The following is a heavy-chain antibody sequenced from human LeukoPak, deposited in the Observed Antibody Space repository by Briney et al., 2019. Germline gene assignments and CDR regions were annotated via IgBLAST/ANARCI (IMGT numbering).Heavy chain of an antibody. CDR3: AKDGSWIQLWLPNY. CDR1: GFTFSNYA. Sequence: GGSLRLSCAASGFTFSNYAMTWVRQAPGKGLEWVSTIHPSGGRSFYAVSVKGHFTISRDNSKNTLYLQMNSLRAEDTAVYYCAKDGSWIQLWLPNYWGQGTLVTVSS. D-gene: IGHD5-18*01. J-gene: IGHJ4*02. V-gene: IGHV3-23*01. CDR2: IHPSGGRS.